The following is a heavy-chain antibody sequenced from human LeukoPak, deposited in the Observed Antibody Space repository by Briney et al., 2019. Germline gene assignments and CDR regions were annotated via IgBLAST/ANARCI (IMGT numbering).Heavy chain of an antibody. CDR1: GFTFSSYA. V-gene: IGHV3-30-3*01. CDR2: ISYDGSNK. J-gene: IGHJ4*02. D-gene: IGHD6-19*01. CDR3: ARDGQQWLVREYYFDY. Sequence: GGSLRLSCAASGFTFSSYAMHWVRQAPGKGLEWVAVISYDGSNKYYADSVKGRFTISRDNSKNSLYLQMNSLRAEDTAVYYCARDGQQWLVREYYFDYWGQGTLVTVSS.